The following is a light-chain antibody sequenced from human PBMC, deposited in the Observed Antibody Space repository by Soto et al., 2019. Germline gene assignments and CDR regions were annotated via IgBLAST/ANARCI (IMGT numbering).Light chain of an antibody. CDR3: QQRSNWPPGFT. Sequence: EIVLTQSPATLSSFPGDRVTLSCRASQAVNTRLAWYQHKPGQAPRLLIYLASNRATGIPARFSGSGSGTDFTLTISSLEPEDFAVYYCQQRSNWPPGFTFGPGTKVDIK. CDR2: LAS. CDR1: QAVNTR. J-gene: IGKJ3*01. V-gene: IGKV3-11*01.